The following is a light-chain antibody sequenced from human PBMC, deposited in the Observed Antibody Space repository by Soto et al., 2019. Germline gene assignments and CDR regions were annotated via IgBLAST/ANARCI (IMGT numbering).Light chain of an antibody. CDR2: GAS. J-gene: IGKJ4*01. V-gene: IGKV3-15*01. Sequence: EIVMTQSPATLSVSPGEGATLSCRASQSVSNNLAWYQQKPGQAPRLLIFGASTRATGIPATFRGSGSGTEXXLXITXXQPEDFAVYHCQQYNDWLLTFGGGTRVEIK. CDR3: QQYNDWLLT. CDR1: QSVSNN.